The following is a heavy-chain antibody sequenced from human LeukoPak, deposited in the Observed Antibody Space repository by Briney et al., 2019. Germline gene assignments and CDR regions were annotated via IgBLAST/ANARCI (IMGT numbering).Heavy chain of an antibody. CDR1: GFTFSTYA. CDR3: AKLTTAAAGLFDY. CDR2: ISGSGHRT. J-gene: IGHJ4*02. Sequence: GGSLTLACAASGFTFSTYAMSWVRQAPGKGLEWASGISGSGHRTYYADSLKGRFTISRDNSKSTLYLQMNSLTAEDTAVYYWAKLTTAAAGLFDYWGQGTLVTVSS. D-gene: IGHD6-25*01. V-gene: IGHV3-23*01.